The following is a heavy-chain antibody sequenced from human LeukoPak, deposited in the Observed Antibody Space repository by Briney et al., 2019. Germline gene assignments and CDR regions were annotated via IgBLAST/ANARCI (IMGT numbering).Heavy chain of an antibody. V-gene: IGHV3-23*01. J-gene: IGHJ4*02. CDR3: ARDYYDSSGYYYGY. CDR1: GFTFSSYG. Sequence: GGSLRLSCAASGFTFSSYGMHWVRQAPGKGLEWVSAISGSGGSTYYADSVKGRFTISRDNSKSTLYLQMNSLRAEDTAVYYCARDYYDSSGYYYGYWGQGTLVTVSS. D-gene: IGHD3-22*01. CDR2: ISGSGGST.